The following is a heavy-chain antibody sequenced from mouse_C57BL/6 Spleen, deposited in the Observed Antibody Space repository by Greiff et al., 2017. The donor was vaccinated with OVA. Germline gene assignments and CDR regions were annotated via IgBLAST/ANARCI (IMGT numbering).Heavy chain of an antibody. J-gene: IGHJ3*01. V-gene: IGHV1-55*01. CDR3: ARRGDYEAWFAY. CDR1: GYTFTSYW. Sequence: VQLQQPGAELVKPGASVKMSCKASGYTFTSYWITWVKQRPGQGLEWIGDIYPGSGSTNYNEKFKSKATLTVDTSSSTAYMQLISLTSEDSAVYYCARRGDYEAWFAYWGQGTLVTVSA. CDR2: IYPGSGST. D-gene: IGHD2-4*01.